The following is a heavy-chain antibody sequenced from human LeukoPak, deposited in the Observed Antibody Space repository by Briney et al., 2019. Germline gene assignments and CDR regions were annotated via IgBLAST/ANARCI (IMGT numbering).Heavy chain of an antibody. J-gene: IGHJ4*02. CDR1: GYTFTDYY. Sequence: ASVKVSCKASGYTFTDYYLHWVRQAPGQGLEWMGWINPNSGGTNSAQTFQGRVTMTRDTSITTAYLDLSRLRSDDTAVYYCAKTLSSGWSEKYYFDYWGQGTLVSVSS. CDR3: AKTLSSGWSEKYYFDY. CDR2: INPNSGGT. D-gene: IGHD6-19*01. V-gene: IGHV1-2*02.